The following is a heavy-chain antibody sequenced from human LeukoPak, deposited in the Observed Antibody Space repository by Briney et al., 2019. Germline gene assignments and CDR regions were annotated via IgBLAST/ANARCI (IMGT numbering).Heavy chain of an antibody. CDR2: ISSSGSTI. CDR1: GFTFSDYY. CDR3: ATYSGPAILDAFDI. D-gene: IGHD3-10*01. J-gene: IGHJ3*02. Sequence: GGSLRRSCAASGFTFSDYYMSWIRQAPGKGLEWVSYISSSGSTIYYEDSVKGRFTISRDNAKNSLNLQMNSLRDEDTAVYYCATYSGPAILDAFDIWGQGTMVTVSS. V-gene: IGHV3-11*01.